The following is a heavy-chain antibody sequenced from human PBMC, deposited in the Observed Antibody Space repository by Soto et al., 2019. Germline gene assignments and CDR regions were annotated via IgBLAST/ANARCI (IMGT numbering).Heavy chain of an antibody. Sequence: VASVKVSCKASGYTFTSYGISWLRQAPGQGLEWMGWISAYNGNTNYAQKLQGRVTMTTDTSTSTAYMELRSPRSDDTAVYYCATVLIAARLHYYGMDVWGQGTTVTVSS. CDR2: ISAYNGNT. V-gene: IGHV1-18*01. CDR1: GYTFTSYG. J-gene: IGHJ6*02. D-gene: IGHD6-6*01. CDR3: ATVLIAARLHYYGMDV.